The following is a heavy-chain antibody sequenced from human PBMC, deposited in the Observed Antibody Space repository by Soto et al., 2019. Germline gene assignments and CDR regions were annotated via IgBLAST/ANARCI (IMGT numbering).Heavy chain of an antibody. V-gene: IGHV4-31*03. Sequence: QVQLQESGPGLVKPSQTLSLTCTVSGGSISSGGYYWSWIRQHPGKGLEWIGYIDYSGSTYYNPSLKSRVTISVDTSKNQFSLQLSSVTAADTAVYYCARDGHDYGDYADAFDIWGQGTMVTVSS. J-gene: IGHJ3*02. CDR2: IDYSGST. CDR1: GGSISSGGYY. CDR3: ARDGHDYGDYADAFDI. D-gene: IGHD4-17*01.